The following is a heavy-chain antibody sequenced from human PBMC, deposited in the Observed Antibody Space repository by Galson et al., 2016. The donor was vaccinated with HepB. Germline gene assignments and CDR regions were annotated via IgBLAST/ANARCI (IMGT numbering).Heavy chain of an antibody. V-gene: IGHV4-59*01. D-gene: IGHD3-16*01. Sequence: SEILSLTCTVSGGSISTYYWTWIRQPPGKGLEWIGYIDYTGSTKYSPSLNSRVTMSVDTSKNQFSLKLRSVTAADTAVYYCARDLTAASYYTMDVWGLGTTVTVSS. CDR3: ARDLTAASYYTMDV. CDR1: GGSISTYY. CDR2: IDYTGST. J-gene: IGHJ6*02.